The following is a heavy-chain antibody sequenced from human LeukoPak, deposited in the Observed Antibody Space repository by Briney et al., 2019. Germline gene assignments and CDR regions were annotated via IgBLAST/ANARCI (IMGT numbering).Heavy chain of an antibody. CDR2: ISYDGSNK. V-gene: IGHV3-30*18. J-gene: IGHJ4*02. CDR3: AKDPLDY. CDR1: GFTFSSYG. Sequence: GGSLRLSCAASGFTFSSYGMHWVRQAPGKGLEWVAVISYDGSNKYYADSVKGRFTISRDNSKNTLYLQMNSLRAEDTAVYYCAKDPLDYWGQGTLVTVSS.